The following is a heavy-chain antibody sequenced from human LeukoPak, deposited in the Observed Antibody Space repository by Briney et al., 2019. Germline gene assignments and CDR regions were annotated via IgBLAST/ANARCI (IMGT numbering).Heavy chain of an antibody. D-gene: IGHD4-17*01. CDR1: GGSISSSSYY. V-gene: IGHV4-39*01. J-gene: IGHJ4*02. Sequence: SETLSLTCTVSGGSISSSSYYWGWIRQPPGKGLEWIGSIYYSGSTYYNLSLKSRVTISVDTSKNQFSLKLSSVTAADTAVYYCARRSVTTFVYWGQGTLVTVSS. CDR3: ARRSVTTFVY. CDR2: IYYSGST.